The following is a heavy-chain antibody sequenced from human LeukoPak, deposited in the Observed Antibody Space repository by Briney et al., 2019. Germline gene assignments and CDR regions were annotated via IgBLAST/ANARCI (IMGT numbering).Heavy chain of an antibody. J-gene: IGHJ4*02. Sequence: GGSLRLSCAASGFTFSNYWTHWVRQAPGKGLVWVSRVNGDGSATNYADSVKGRFTISRDNAKNTLYLQMNSLRPGDTAVYYCARNHYGSVDYWGQGTLVTVSS. V-gene: IGHV3-74*01. CDR2: VNGDGSAT. D-gene: IGHD3-10*01. CDR1: GFTFSNYW. CDR3: ARNHYGSVDY.